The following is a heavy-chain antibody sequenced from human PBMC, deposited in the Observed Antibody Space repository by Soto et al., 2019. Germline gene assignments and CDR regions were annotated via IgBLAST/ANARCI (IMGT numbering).Heavy chain of an antibody. Sequence: EVQLLESGGGLVQPGGSLRLSCAASGFTFSSYAMSWVRQAPGKGLGWVSAISGGTSSTYYADSVKGRFTISRDNSKNTLYLQMNSLRAEDTAVYYCAKERWAAAGTPTLDYWGQGTLVTVSS. CDR3: AKERWAAAGTPTLDY. V-gene: IGHV3-23*01. CDR2: ISGGTSST. D-gene: IGHD6-13*01. CDR1: GFTFSSYA. J-gene: IGHJ4*02.